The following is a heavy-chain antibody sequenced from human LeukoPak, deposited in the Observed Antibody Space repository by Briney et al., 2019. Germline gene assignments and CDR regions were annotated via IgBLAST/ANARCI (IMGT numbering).Heavy chain of an antibody. CDR1: GYHFINYR. CDR2: IYPGDSDT. J-gene: IGHJ4*02. Sequence: GESLKISCKGSGYHFINYRIGWVRQMPAKGLGWMGIIYPGDSDTRYSPSFQGQVTISADKSISTAYLQWSSLKASDTAMYYCARRSGFGELQFDYWAQGTLVTVSS. CDR3: ARRSGFGELQFDY. V-gene: IGHV5-51*01. D-gene: IGHD3-10*01.